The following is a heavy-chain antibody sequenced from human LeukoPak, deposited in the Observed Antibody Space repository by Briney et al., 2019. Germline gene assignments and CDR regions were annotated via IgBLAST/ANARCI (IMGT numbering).Heavy chain of an antibody. CDR3: ARVTS. CDR1: GGSISSSNSY. CDR2: IYYSGST. V-gene: IGHV4-61*05. Sequence: SETLSLTCTVSGGSISSSNSYWGWIRQPSGKGLEWIGYIYYSGSTNYNPSLKSRVTISVDTSKNQFSLKLSSVTAADTAVYYCARVTSWGQGTLVTVSS. D-gene: IGHD2-2*01. J-gene: IGHJ4*02.